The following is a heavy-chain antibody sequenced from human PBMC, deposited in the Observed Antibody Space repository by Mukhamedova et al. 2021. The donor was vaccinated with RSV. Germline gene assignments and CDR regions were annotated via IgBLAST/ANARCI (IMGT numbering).Heavy chain of an antibody. CDR3: ARVSEPQSSSWADFDY. J-gene: IGHJ4*02. CDR2: IWYDGSNK. Sequence: GLEWVAVIWYDGSNKYYADSVKGRFTISRDNSKNTLYLQMNSLRAEDTAVYYCARVSEPQSSSWADFDYWGQGTLVTVSS. D-gene: IGHD6-13*01. V-gene: IGHV3-33*01.